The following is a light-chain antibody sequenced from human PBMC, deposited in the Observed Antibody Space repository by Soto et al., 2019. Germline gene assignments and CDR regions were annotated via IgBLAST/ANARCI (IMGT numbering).Light chain of an antibody. Sequence: EIVLTQSPGTLSLSPGERATLSCRASHSVSRTYLAWYQRKPGQAPRLLMYGASDRATGTPGRFSGSGSGTDFTLTISGQEPEDSAVYYCQQFDDSVTFGQGTRLEIK. CDR1: HSVSRTY. CDR2: GAS. CDR3: QQFDDSVT. J-gene: IGKJ5*01. V-gene: IGKV3-20*01.